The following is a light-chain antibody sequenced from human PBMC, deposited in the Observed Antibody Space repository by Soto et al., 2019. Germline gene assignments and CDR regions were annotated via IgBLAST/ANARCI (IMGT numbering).Light chain of an antibody. Sequence: EIVLTQSPGTLSLSPGERATLSCRASQSVSSSYLAWYQQKPGQAPRPLIYGASSRAIGIPDRFSGSWSGTDFTLTISRLEPEDFAVYYCQQYGSSPWTVGQGTKVEIK. CDR2: GAS. V-gene: IGKV3-20*01. J-gene: IGKJ1*01. CDR3: QQYGSSPWT. CDR1: QSVSSSY.